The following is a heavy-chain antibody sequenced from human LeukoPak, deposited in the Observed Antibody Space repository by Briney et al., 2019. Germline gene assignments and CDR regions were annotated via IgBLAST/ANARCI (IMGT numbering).Heavy chain of an antibody. Sequence: GGSLRLSCAASGFTFSSYAMHWVRQAPGKGLEWVAVISYDGSNKYYADSVKGRFTISRDNSKNTLYLQMNSLRAEDTPVYYCARDLTDNWNVRVESGNYWGQGTLVTVSS. V-gene: IGHV3-30-3*01. CDR2: ISYDGSNK. D-gene: IGHD1-1*01. CDR1: GFTFSSYA. CDR3: ARDLTDNWNVRVESGNY. J-gene: IGHJ4*02.